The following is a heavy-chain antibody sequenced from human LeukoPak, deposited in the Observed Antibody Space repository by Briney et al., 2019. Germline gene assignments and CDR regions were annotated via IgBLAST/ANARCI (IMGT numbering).Heavy chain of an antibody. V-gene: IGHV3-23*01. CDR2: ISGSGGST. J-gene: IGHJ4*02. CDR3: AKAPVYCSGGSCYYQAYDY. D-gene: IGHD2-15*01. Sequence: PGGSLRLSCAASGFTFSSYGMSWVRQAPGKGLEWVSAISGSGGSTYYADSVKGRFTISRDNSKNTLYLQMNSLRAEDTAVYYCAKAPVYCSGGSCYYQAYDYWGQGTLVTVSS. CDR1: GFTFSSYG.